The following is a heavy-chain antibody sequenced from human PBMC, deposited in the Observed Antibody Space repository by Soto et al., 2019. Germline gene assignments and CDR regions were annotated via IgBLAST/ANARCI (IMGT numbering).Heavy chain of an antibody. CDR1: GGSVSSGSYY. D-gene: IGHD1-26*01. CDR3: ARRWDYNYGMDV. CDR2: IYYSGST. Sequence: QVQLQESGPGLVKPSETLSLTCTVSGGSVSSGSYYWSWIRQPPGKGLEWIAYIYYSGSTNYNPSLNCRVTMSVDTSKNQFSLRLSSVTAADTAVDYCARRWDYNYGMDVWGQGTTVTVSS. V-gene: IGHV4-61*01. J-gene: IGHJ6*02.